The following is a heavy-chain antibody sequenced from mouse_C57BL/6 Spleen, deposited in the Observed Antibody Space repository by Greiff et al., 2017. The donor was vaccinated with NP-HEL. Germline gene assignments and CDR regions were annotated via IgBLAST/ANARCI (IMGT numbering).Heavy chain of an antibody. CDR2: IHPNSGST. Sequence: QVQLKQPGAELVKPGASVKLSCKASGYTFTSYWMHWVKQRPGQGLEWIGMIHPNSGSTNYNEKFKSKATLTVDKSSSTAYMQLSSLTSEDSAVYYCARPVYYGNYYFDYWGQGTTLTVSS. D-gene: IGHD2-1*01. J-gene: IGHJ2*01. V-gene: IGHV1-64*01. CDR3: ARPVYYGNYYFDY. CDR1: GYTFTSYW.